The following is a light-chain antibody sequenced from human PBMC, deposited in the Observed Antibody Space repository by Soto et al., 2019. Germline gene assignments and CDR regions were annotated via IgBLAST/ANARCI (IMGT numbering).Light chain of an antibody. CDR3: QTWGTGIQV. CDR2: LNSDGSH. V-gene: IGLV4-69*01. Sequence: QSVLTQSPSASASLGASVKLTCTLSSGHSSYAIAWHQQQPEKGPRYLMNLNSDGSHNKGDGIPDRFSGSSSGAERYLTIPSLQSEDEADYYCQTWGTGIQVFGGGTKLTVL. J-gene: IGLJ3*02. CDR1: SGHSSYA.